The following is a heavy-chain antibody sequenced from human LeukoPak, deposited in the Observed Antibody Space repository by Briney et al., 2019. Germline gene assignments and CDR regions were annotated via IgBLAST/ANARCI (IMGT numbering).Heavy chain of an antibody. CDR3: ARGRGWYNPEVFDF. Sequence: PSETLSLTCSVSGGSIDRSRFYWGWIRQPPGKGLDYIGSIYYTGVTFHSASLKTRVTISLDTSKNQFSLKLSSVTAADTAVYYCARGRGWYNPEVFDFWGQGTLVTVSS. CDR2: IYYTGVT. V-gene: IGHV4-39*07. D-gene: IGHD1-1*01. J-gene: IGHJ4*02. CDR1: GGSIDRSRFY.